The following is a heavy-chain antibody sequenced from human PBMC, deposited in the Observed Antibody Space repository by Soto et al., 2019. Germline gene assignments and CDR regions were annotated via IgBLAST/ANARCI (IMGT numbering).Heavy chain of an antibody. D-gene: IGHD2-15*01. Sequence: GGSLRLSCAASGFTFSSYGMHWVRQAPGKGLEWVAVIWYDGSNKYYADSVKGRFTISRDNSKNTLYLQMNSLRAEDTAVYYCAREASLVVVAADYFDYWGQGTLVTVSS. CDR1: GFTFSSYG. CDR3: AREASLVVVAADYFDY. V-gene: IGHV3-33*01. CDR2: IWYDGSNK. J-gene: IGHJ4*02.